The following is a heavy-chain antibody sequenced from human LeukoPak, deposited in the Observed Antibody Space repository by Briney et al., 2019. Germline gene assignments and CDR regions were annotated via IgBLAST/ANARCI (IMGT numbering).Heavy chain of an antibody. Sequence: SETLSLTCTVSGGSISGFYWSWIRHPPGKVLEWFGYIYYTGSTNYNPSLKSRVTISVDTSKNQFSLRLTSVTAADTAVYYCARVASSVPDYWGQGTLVTVSP. D-gene: IGHD3-10*01. CDR3: ARVASSVPDY. CDR1: GGSISGFY. J-gene: IGHJ4*02. V-gene: IGHV4-59*08. CDR2: IYYTGST.